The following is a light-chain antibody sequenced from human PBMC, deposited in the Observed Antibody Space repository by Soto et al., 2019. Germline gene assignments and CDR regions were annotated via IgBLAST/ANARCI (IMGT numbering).Light chain of an antibody. V-gene: IGLV1-44*01. CDR2: STY. J-gene: IGLJ3*02. CDR1: NSNIGRNT. CDR3: ASWDDSPNAWL. Sequence: QPVLTQPPSASGTPGQTVSISCSGSNSNIGRNTVNWFQQVPGTAPKLLIFSTYQRPSGVPDRFSGSKSGTSASLAISGLQSEDDADYYCASWDDSPNAWLFGGGTKVTVL.